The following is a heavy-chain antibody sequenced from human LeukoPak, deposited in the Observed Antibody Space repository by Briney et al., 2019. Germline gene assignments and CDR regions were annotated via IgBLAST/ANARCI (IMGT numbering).Heavy chain of an antibody. CDR1: GGSISSGDYY. CDR2: IYYSGST. CDR3: ASGIYDFWSGYDY. Sequence: SETLSLTCTVSGGSISSGDYYWSWIRQPPGKGLEWIGYIYYSGSTYYNPSLKSRVTISVDTSKNQFSLKLSSVTAADTAVYYCASGIYDFWSGYDYWGLGTLVTVSS. D-gene: IGHD3-3*01. V-gene: IGHV4-30-4*01. J-gene: IGHJ4*02.